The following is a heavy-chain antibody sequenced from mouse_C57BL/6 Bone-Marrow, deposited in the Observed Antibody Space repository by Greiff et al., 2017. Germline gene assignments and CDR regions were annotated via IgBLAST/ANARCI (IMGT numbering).Heavy chain of an antibody. Sequence: QVQLQQSGAELMKPGASVKLSCKAPGYKFNGYWIEWVKQRPGQGLEWIGEIFPGSGTTNYNEKFKGKATFTADTSSNTAYMQLSSLTTEDTAIYYCARSDYGSSFAYWGQGTLVTVSA. CDR3: ARSDYGSSFAY. J-gene: IGHJ3*01. CDR1: GYKFNGYW. V-gene: IGHV1-9*01. D-gene: IGHD1-1*01. CDR2: IFPGSGTT.